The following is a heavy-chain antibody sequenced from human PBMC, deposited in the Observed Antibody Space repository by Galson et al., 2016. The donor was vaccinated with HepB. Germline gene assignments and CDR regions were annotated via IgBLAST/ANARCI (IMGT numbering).Heavy chain of an antibody. J-gene: IGHJ4*02. Sequence: SLRLSCAISGFIVSGHHMSWVRQAPGKGLEWVSIIYNDGRTHYADSVKGRFIISRDTSKNAQFLQMNSLRDDDTAVYYCVFFGGNSDSGAQGILVTVSS. D-gene: IGHD3-16*01. CDR1: GFIVSGHH. CDR3: VFFGGNSDS. V-gene: IGHV3-53*01. CDR2: IYNDGRT.